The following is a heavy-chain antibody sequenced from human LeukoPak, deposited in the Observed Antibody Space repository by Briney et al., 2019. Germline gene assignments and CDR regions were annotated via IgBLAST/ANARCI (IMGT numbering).Heavy chain of an antibody. V-gene: IGHV3-30*02. CDR1: GFTFSSYG. CDR2: IRYDGSNK. CDR3: AEGGYYDFWSGYSNWFDP. D-gene: IGHD3-3*01. Sequence: PGGSLRLSCAASGFTFSSYGMHWVRQAPGKGLEWVAFIRYDGSNKYYADSVKGRFTISRDNSKNTLYLQMNSLRAEDTAVYYCAEGGYYDFWSGYSNWFDPWGQGTLVTVSS. J-gene: IGHJ5*02.